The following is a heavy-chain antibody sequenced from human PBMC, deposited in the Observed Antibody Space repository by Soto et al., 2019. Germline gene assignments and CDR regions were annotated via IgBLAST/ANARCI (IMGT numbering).Heavy chain of an antibody. J-gene: IGHJ6*02. CDR2: IYYSGST. V-gene: IGHV4-39*01. D-gene: IGHD6-19*01. CDR3: ARHSSGWYNLYYYGMDV. CDR1: GGSLSSSSYY. Sequence: PSETLSLTCTVSGGSLSSSSYYWGWIRQPPGKGLEWIGSIYYSGSTYYNPSLKSRVTISVDTSKNQFSLKLSSVTAADTAVYYCARHSSGWYNLYYYGMDVWGQGTTVTVSS.